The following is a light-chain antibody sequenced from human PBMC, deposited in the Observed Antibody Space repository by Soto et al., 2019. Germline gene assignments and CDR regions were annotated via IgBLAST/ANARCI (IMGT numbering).Light chain of an antibody. CDR3: QQYNNWRT. CDR2: GAS. CDR1: QSVSSN. V-gene: IGKV3-15*01. Sequence: EIVMTQSPATLSVSPGERATLSCRASQSVSSNLAWYQQKPGQAPRLLIDGASTRATGIPARFSGSGPGTEFTLTISSLQSEDFAVYYCQQYNNWRTFGQGTKVDIK. J-gene: IGKJ1*01.